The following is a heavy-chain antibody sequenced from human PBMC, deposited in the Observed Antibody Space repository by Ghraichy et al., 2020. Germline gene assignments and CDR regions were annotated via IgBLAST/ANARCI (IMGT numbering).Heavy chain of an antibody. D-gene: IGHD3-22*01. CDR1: GFTFSGYS. CDR3: ARGYYYDSSGYFYFDY. V-gene: IGHV3-21*01. J-gene: IGHJ4*02. CDR2: ITSSSSYI. Sequence: GGSLRLSCAASGFTFSGYSMNWVRQAPGKGLEWVSSITSSSSYIYYADSVKGRFTISRDNAKNSLYLQMNSLRAEDTAVYYCARGYYYDSSGYFYFDYWGQGTLVTVSS.